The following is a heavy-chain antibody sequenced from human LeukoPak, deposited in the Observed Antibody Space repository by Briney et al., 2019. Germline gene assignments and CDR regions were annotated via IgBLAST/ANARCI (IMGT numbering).Heavy chain of an antibody. D-gene: IGHD5-24*01. V-gene: IGHV1-18*01. CDR1: GYTFTTYG. CDR3: ARALVDGYKELGY. Sequence: ASVKVSCEASGYTFTTYGITWVRQAPGQGLEWMGWISAYNGNTNYAQKFQGRVTMTTDTSTSTAYMELRSLRSDDTAVYYCARALVDGYKELGYWGQGTLVTVSS. CDR2: ISAYNGNT. J-gene: IGHJ4*02.